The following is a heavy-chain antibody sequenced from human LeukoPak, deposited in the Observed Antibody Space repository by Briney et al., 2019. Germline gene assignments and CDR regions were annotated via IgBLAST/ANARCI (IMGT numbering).Heavy chain of an antibody. CDR1: GFTFEDYG. Sequence: GGSLRLSCAASGFTFEDYGMHWVRQVPGKGLEWVSSISWHSNNIAYADSVKGRFNISRDNAKNSLSLQMNSLRPEDTALYYCAKGRGLRFYDWLLKKDAFDIWGHGTRVTVSP. CDR3: AKGRGLRFYDWLLKKDAFDI. J-gene: IGHJ3*02. V-gene: IGHV3-9*01. D-gene: IGHD3-3*01. CDR2: ISWHSNNI.